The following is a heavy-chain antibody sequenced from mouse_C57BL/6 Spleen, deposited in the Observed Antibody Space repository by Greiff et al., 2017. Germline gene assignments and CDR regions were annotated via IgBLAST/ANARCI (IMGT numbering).Heavy chain of an antibody. D-gene: IGHD2-4*01. Sequence: VQLQQSGPELVKPGASVKISCKASGYAFSSSWMTWVKHRPGKGLEWIGRIYPGDGDTNYNGKFKGKATLTADKSSSTAYMQLSSLTSEDTAVYFCARSGYDYLYAMDYWGQGTSVTVSS. J-gene: IGHJ4*01. CDR2: IYPGDGDT. CDR3: ARSGYDYLYAMDY. V-gene: IGHV1-82*01. CDR1: GYAFSSSW.